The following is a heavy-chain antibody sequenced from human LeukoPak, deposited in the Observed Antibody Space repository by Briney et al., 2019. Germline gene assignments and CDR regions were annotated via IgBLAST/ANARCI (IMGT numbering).Heavy chain of an antibody. D-gene: IGHD5-12*01. J-gene: IGHJ5*02. CDR3: ARDFEATRNWFDP. V-gene: IGHV4-38-2*02. CDR1: GYSISSGYY. Sequence: SETLSLTCTVSGYSISSGYYWGWIRQPPGKGLEWIGSIYHSGSTYYNPSLKSRVTISVDTSKNQFSLKLSSVAATDTAVYYCARDFEATRNWFDPWGQGTLVTVSS. CDR2: IYHSGST.